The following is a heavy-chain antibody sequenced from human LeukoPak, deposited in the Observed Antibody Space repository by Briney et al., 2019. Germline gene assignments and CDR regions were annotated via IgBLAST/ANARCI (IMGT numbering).Heavy chain of an antibody. CDR1: GGSFSGYY. CDR3: ARGGVLLWFGELFSFRQSPHYYFDY. CDR2: INHSGST. D-gene: IGHD3-10*01. J-gene: IGHJ4*02. V-gene: IGHV4-34*01. Sequence: PSETLSLTCAVYGGSFSGYYWSWIRQPPGKGLEWIGEINHSGSTNYNPSLKSRVTISVDTSKKQFSLKLNSVTAADTAVYYCARGGVLLWFGELFSFRQSPHYYFDYWGQGTLVTVSS.